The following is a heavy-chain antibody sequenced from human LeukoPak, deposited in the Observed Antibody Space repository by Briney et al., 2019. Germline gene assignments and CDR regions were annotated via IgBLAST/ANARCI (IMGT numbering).Heavy chain of an antibody. CDR1: GYTFSSYG. V-gene: IGHV1-18*01. D-gene: IGHD5-12*01. CDR2: ISDYNGNT. CDR3: ARDDALVATGSFDY. Sequence: ASVKVSCKASGYTFSSYGINWVRQAPGQGLEWMGWISDYNGNTNYGQKLQGRVTMTTDTSTSTAYMELRSLRSDDTAVYYCARDDALVATGSFDYWGQGTLVTVSS. J-gene: IGHJ4*02.